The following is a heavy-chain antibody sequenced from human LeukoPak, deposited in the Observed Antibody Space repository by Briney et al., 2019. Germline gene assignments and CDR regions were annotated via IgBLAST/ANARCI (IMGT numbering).Heavy chain of an antibody. CDR3: ARVVGSWSYYFDY. J-gene: IGHJ4*02. D-gene: IGHD6-13*01. Sequence: GGSLRLSCAASGFTFGSYAMSWVRQPPGKGLEWVSTISGSGGSTYYADSLKGRFTISRDNSKNTLYLQMNSLRAEDTAVYYCARVVGSWSYYFDYWGQGTLVTVSS. CDR2: ISGSGGST. CDR1: GFTFGSYA. V-gene: IGHV3-23*01.